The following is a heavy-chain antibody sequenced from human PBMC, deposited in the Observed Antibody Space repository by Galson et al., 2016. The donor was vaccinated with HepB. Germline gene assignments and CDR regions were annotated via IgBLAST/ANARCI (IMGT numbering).Heavy chain of an antibody. Sequence: SLRLSCATSGFTFSRYAMSWVRQAPGKGLEWVSGITGSGVTTYFADSVRGRFTIARDFSKNTLYLQMNSLRAEDTAVPYCAKEREDTAMAAYCFDYWGQGTLVTVSS. J-gene: IGHJ4*02. CDR3: AKEREDTAMAAYCFDY. V-gene: IGHV3-23*01. CDR2: ITGSGVTT. D-gene: IGHD5-18*01. CDR1: GFTFSRYA.